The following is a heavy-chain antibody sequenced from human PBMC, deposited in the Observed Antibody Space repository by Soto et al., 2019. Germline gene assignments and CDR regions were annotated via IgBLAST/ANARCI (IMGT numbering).Heavy chain of an antibody. D-gene: IGHD1-7*01. CDR2: ISANNGNT. J-gene: IGHJ4*02. Sequence: QVQLVQSGAEVKKPGASVKVSCKASGYTFTSYGISWVRQAPGQGLEWMGWISANNGNTNYAQKLQGRVTMTTDTCTSAAYEERRRLCINVPAVDYCAVVQGVNYCYWGRGTLFTVSS. CDR1: GYTFTSYG. V-gene: IGHV1-18*01. CDR3: AVVQGVNYCY.